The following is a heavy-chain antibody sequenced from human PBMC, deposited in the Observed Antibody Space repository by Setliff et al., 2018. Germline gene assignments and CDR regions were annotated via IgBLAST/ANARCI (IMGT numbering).Heavy chain of an antibody. Sequence: GESLRLSCAASGFNFSIYTMTWVRQAPGKGLEWVSSIPSTGSRTDYADSVQGRFIVSRDNSKNTLYLEMNTLRTDDTALYYCAKRGSNGCLEGSWGQGTLVTVSS. CDR1: GFNFSIYT. J-gene: IGHJ5*02. D-gene: IGHD6-19*01. CDR2: IPSTGSRT. CDR3: AKRGSNGCLEGS. V-gene: IGHV3-23*01.